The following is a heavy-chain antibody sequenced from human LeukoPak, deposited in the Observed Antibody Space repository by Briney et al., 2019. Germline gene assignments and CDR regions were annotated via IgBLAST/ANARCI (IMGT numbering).Heavy chain of an antibody. Sequence: RASVKVSCMASGGTFSSYAISWVRQAPGQGLEWMGGIIPIFGTANYAQKFQGRVTITADESTSTAYMELSSLRSEDTAVYYCARFGHGQYGSGSSLNWFDPWGQGTLVTVS. D-gene: IGHD3-10*01. CDR2: IIPIFGTA. CDR3: ARFGHGQYGSGSSLNWFDP. J-gene: IGHJ5*02. CDR1: GGTFSSYA. V-gene: IGHV1-69*13.